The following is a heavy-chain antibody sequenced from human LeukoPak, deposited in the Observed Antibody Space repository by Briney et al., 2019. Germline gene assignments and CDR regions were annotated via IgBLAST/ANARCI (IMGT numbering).Heavy chain of an antibody. CDR1: GFVFSSYG. CDR2: IQFDGSKS. Sequence: GGSLRLSCGASGFVFSSYGMHWVRQAPGKGLEWITFIQFDGSKSFYADSVKGRFAISRDNSENTLYLQMDSVRTEDTAVYYCAKEDSTNYFFDNWGHGTLIIVSS. D-gene: IGHD2-2*01. CDR3: AKEDSTNYFFDN. V-gene: IGHV3-30*02. J-gene: IGHJ4*01.